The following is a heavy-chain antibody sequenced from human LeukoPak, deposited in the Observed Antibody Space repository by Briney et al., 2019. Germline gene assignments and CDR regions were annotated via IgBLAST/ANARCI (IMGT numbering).Heavy chain of an antibody. CDR3: ARVMRWLQSYGDAFDI. J-gene: IGHJ3*02. V-gene: IGHV1-18*01. CDR1: GYTFTSYG. Sequence: AASVKVSCKASGYTFTSYGISWVRQAPGQGLEWMGWISAYNGNTNYAQKLQGRVTMTTDTSTSTAYKELRSLRSDDTAVYYCARVMRWLQSYGDAFDIWGQGTMVTVSS. CDR2: ISAYNGNT. D-gene: IGHD5-24*01.